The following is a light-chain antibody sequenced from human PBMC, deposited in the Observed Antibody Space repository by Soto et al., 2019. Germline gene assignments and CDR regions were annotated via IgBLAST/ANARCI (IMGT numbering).Light chain of an antibody. CDR2: YDS. V-gene: IGLV3-21*04. CDR1: NIGNKR. Sequence: SYELTQSPSVSVAPEKTATITCGGNNIGNKRVHWYRQKPGQAPVLLISYDSDRPSGIPERLSGSNSGNPATLTISRGEAGDEADYYCQVWDIMTDNYVFGSGTKLTVL. J-gene: IGLJ1*01. CDR3: QVWDIMTDNYV.